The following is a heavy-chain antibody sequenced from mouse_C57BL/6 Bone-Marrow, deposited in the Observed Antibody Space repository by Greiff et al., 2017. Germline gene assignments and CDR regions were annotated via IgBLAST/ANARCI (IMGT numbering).Heavy chain of an antibody. CDR1: GYAFSSSW. V-gene: IGHV1-82*01. D-gene: IGHD2-4*01. Sequence: QVQLKESGPELVKPGASVKISCKASGYAFSSSWMNWVKQRPGKGLEWIGRIYPGDGDTNYNGKFKGKATLTADKSSSTAYMQLSSLTSEDSAVYFCARRDYDDYWGQGTTLTVSS. J-gene: IGHJ2*01. CDR3: ARRDYDDY. CDR2: IYPGDGDT.